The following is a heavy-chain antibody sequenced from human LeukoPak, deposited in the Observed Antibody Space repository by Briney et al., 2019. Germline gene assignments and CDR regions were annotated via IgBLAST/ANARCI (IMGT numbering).Heavy chain of an antibody. CDR2: INHSGST. CDR3: ARAQYSGSSFYAADY. D-gene: IGHD1-26*01. CDR1: GGSFSGYY. J-gene: IGHJ4*02. V-gene: IGHV4-34*01. Sequence: SETLSLTCAVYGGSFSGYYWSWIRQPPGKGLEWIGEINHSGSTNYNPSLKSRVTISVDTSKNQFSLKLSSVTAADTAVYYCARAQYSGSSFYAADYWGQGTLVTVSS.